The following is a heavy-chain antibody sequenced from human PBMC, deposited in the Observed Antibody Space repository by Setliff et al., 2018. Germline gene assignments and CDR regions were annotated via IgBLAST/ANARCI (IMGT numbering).Heavy chain of an antibody. Sequence: SETLSLTCAVYGGSFSGYYWSWIRQPPGKRLEWIGEIIHSGSTNYNPSLKSRVTISMDTSKNQFSLKLSSVTAADMAVYYCARAPGYSYGYYYYGMDVWGQGTTVTVSS. CDR3: ARAPGYSYGYYYYGMDV. J-gene: IGHJ6*02. V-gene: IGHV4-34*12. D-gene: IGHD5-18*01. CDR2: IIHSGST. CDR1: GGSFSGYY.